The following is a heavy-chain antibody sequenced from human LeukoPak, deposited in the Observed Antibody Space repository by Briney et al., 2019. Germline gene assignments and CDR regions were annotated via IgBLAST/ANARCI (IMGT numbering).Heavy chain of an antibody. CDR3: ARDFGETNWFDP. CDR1: GFTFSSYS. D-gene: IGHD3-10*01. J-gene: IGHJ5*02. Sequence: GGSLRLSCAASGFTFSSYSMNWVRQAPGKGLEWVSSISSSSSYIYYADSVKGRFTISRDNAKNSLYLQMNSLRAEDTAVYYCARDFGETNWFDPWGQGTLVTVSS. CDR2: ISSSSSYI. V-gene: IGHV3-21*04.